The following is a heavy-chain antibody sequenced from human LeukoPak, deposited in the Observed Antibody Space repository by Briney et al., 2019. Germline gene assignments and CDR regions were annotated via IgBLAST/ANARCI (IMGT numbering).Heavy chain of an antibody. CDR1: GYSISSGYY. CDR2: IYHSGST. V-gene: IGHV4-38-2*02. Sequence: PSETLSLTCTVSGYSISSGYYWGWIRQPPGKGLEWIGSIYHSGSTYYNPYLKSRVTISVDTSKNQFSLKLSSVTAADTAVYYCARDSLSRRDGYNYFDYWGQGTLVTVSS. D-gene: IGHD5-24*01. J-gene: IGHJ4*02. CDR3: ARDSLSRRDGYNYFDY.